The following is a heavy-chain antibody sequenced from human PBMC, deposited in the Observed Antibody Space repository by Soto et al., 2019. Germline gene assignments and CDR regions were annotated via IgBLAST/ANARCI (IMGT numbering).Heavy chain of an antibody. CDR1: GFTFSSYG. V-gene: IGHV3-30*18. D-gene: IGHD1-7*01. CDR3: AKYIAHRITGTTYWGYFDY. Sequence: QVQLVESGGGVVQPGRSLRLSCAASGFTFSSYGMHWVRQAPGKGLEWVAVISYDGSNKYYADSVKGRFTISRDNSKNTLYLQMNSLRAEDTAVYYCAKYIAHRITGTTYWGYFDYWGQGTLVTVSS. CDR2: ISYDGSNK. J-gene: IGHJ4*02.